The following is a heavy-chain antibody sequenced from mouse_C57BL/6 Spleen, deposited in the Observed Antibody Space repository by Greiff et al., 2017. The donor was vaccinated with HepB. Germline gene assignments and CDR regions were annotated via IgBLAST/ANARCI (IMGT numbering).Heavy chain of an antibody. D-gene: IGHD1-1*01. CDR2: IYPGSGNT. CDR1: GYTFTDYY. CDR3: AREEATVYFDY. J-gene: IGHJ2*01. V-gene: IGHV1-76*01. Sequence: VQLQESGAELVRPGASVKLSCKASGYTFTDYYINWVKQRPGQGLEWIARIYPGSGNTYYNEKFKGKATLTAEKSSSTAYMQLSSLTSEDSAVYFCAREEATVYFDYWGQGTTLTVSS.